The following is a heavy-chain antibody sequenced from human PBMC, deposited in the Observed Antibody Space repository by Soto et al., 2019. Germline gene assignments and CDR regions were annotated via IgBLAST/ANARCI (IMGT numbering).Heavy chain of an antibody. J-gene: IGHJ4*02. CDR2: IIPIFGTA. D-gene: IGHD1-7*01. CDR3: ARDSGQLELLFPYRYFDY. Sequence: GASVKVSCKASGGTFSSYAISWVRQAPGQGLEWMGGIIPIFGTANYAQKFQGRVTVTADESTSTAYMELSSLRSEDTAVYYCARDSGQLELLFPYRYFDYWGQGTLVTVSS. V-gene: IGHV1-69*13. CDR1: GGTFSSYA.